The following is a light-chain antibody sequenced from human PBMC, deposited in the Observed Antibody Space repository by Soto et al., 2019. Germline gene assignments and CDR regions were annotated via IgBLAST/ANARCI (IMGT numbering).Light chain of an antibody. CDR2: LEGSGTY. CDR3: SSYTSSSTVV. J-gene: IGLJ2*01. V-gene: IGLV4-60*03. Sequence: QLVLTQSSSASASLGSSVKLTCTLTSGHSAYIIAWHQQQPGKAPRYLMKLEGSGTYNKGSGIPDRFSGSSSGADRYLTISNLQSEDEADYYCSSYTSSSTVVFGGGTKLTVL. CDR1: SGHSAYI.